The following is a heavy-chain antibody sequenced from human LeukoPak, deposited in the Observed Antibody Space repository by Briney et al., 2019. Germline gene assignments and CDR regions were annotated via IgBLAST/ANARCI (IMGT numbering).Heavy chain of an antibody. CDR3: ARFSQRKCSSTSCYTDRDAFDI. CDR2: IYYSGNT. CDR1: GGSISSSSYY. J-gene: IGHJ3*02. V-gene: IGHV4-39*07. D-gene: IGHD2-2*02. Sequence: PSETLSLTCTVSGGSISSSSYYWGWIRQPPGKGLEWIGSIYYSGNTYYNPSLKSRVTISLDTSKNQFSLKLSSVTAADTAVYYCARFSQRKCSSTSCYTDRDAFDIWGQGTMVTVSS.